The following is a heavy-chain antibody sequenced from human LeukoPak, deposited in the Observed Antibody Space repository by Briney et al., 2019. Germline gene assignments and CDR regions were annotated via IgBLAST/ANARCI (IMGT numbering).Heavy chain of an antibody. D-gene: IGHD6-13*01. CDR2: ISSSSSYI. CDR3: ARDSSSWYPSGWFDP. Sequence: GGSLRLSCAASGLTFSSYSMNWVRQAPGKGLEWVSSISSSSSYIYYADSVKGRFTISRDNAKNSLYLQMNSLRAEDTAVYYCARDSSSWYPSGWFDPWGQGTLVTVSS. V-gene: IGHV3-21*01. J-gene: IGHJ5*02. CDR1: GLTFSSYS.